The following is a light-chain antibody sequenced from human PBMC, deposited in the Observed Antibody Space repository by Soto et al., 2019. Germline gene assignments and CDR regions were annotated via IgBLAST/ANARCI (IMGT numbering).Light chain of an antibody. CDR3: QQYNSYP. V-gene: IGKV1-5*01. CDR2: DAS. J-gene: IGKJ1*01. Sequence: DIQMTQSPSTLSTSVGDRVTITCRASQSISSWLAWYQQKPGKAPKLLIYDASSLESGVPSRFSGSGSGPEFTLTISSLQPDDFATYYCQQYNSYPFGQGTKVEIK. CDR1: QSISSW.